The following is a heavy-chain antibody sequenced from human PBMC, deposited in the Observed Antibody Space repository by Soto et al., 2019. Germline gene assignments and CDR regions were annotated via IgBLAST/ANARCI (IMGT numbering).Heavy chain of an antibody. Sequence: QVQLVQSGAEVKKPGASVKVSCRASGYTFTRYGMNWVRQAPGRGLEWMGWISPGNGNTKYSQKFQGRVTIERDTSASTAYMELSGLRSEDTAVYYCARGGYFDSSNYLAYWGLGTLVTVSS. V-gene: IGHV1-3*01. D-gene: IGHD3-22*01. CDR1: GYTFTRYG. J-gene: IGHJ4*02. CDR2: ISPGNGNT. CDR3: ARGGYFDSSNYLAY.